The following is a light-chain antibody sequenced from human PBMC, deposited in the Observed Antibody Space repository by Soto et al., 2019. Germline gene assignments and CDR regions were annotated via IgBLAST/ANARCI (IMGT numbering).Light chain of an antibody. CDR1: NSDVGKYDF. Sequence: QSALTQPASVSGTPGQSITISCTGTNSDVGKYDFVSWYQHYPDKAPKFIIYEVKKRPSGVSHRFSGSKSGSTASLTISGLQAEDKAHYYCCSYTSSETVVFGGGTKLTVL. J-gene: IGLJ3*02. V-gene: IGLV2-23*02. CDR3: CSYTSSETVV. CDR2: EVK.